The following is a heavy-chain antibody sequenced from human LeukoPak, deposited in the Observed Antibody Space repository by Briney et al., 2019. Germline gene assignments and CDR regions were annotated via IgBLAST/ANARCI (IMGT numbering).Heavy chain of an antibody. CDR2: ISGSGGST. J-gene: IGHJ4*02. V-gene: IGHV3-23*01. D-gene: IGHD3-3*01. CDR3: ARGGQNSDFWRFDY. Sequence: GGSLRLSCAGSGFTFNDHAMSWVRQAPGKGLEWVSSISGSGGSTYYADYVKGRSTISRDNSKNVVYFEMHSLRGEDTAVYFCARGGQNSDFWRFDYWGQGTLVVVSS. CDR1: GFTFNDHA.